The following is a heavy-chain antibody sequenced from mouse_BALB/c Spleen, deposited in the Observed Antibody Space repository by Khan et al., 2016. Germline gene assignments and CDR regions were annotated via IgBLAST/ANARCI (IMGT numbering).Heavy chain of an antibody. CDR1: GFNIKDTY. CDR3: AGSTRLTGTFLSAMDD. D-gene: IGHD4-1*01. CDR2: IDPANGNT. J-gene: IGHJ4*01. V-gene: IGHV14-3*02. Sequence: VQLQQSGAELVKPGASVKLSCTASGFNIKDTYMHWVKQRPEQGLEWIGRIDPANGNTKYDPKFQGKATITADTSYNTAYLQLSSLTSENTAVYYCAGSTRLTGTFLSAMDDCGQGTSVTVSS.